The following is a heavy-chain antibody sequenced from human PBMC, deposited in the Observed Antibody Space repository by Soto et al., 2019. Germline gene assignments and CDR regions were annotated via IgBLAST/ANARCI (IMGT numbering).Heavy chain of an antibody. CDR2: IIPIFGTA. Sequence: ASVKVSCKASGGTFSSYAISWVRQAPGQGLEWMGGIIPIFGTANYAQKFQGRVTITADESTSTAYMELSSLRSEDTAVYYCARYDSSSSHYYYGMDVWGQGTTVTVSS. CDR3: ARYDSSSSHYYYGMDV. J-gene: IGHJ6*02. V-gene: IGHV1-69*13. D-gene: IGHD6-6*01. CDR1: GGTFSSYA.